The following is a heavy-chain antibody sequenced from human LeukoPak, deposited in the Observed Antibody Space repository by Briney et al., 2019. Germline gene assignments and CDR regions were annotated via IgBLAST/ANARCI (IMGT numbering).Heavy chain of an antibody. J-gene: IGHJ6*02. CDR2: INHSGGT. CDR3: ARGDCIAYYYYGMDV. V-gene: IGHV4-34*01. CDR1: GGSFSGYY. Sequence: SETLSLTCAVYGGSFSGYYWSWIRQPPGKGLEWIGEINHSGGTNYNPSLKSRVTISVDTSKNQFSLKLSSVTAADTAVYYCARGDCIAYYYYGMDVWGQGTTVTVSS. D-gene: IGHD2-21*02.